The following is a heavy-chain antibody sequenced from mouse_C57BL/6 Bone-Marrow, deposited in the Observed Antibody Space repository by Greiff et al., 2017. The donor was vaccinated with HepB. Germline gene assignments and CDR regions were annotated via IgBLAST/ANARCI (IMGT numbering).Heavy chain of an antibody. V-gene: IGHV1-82*01. CDR3: AYPYYFDY. Sequence: QVQLQQSGPELVKPGASVKISCKASGYAFSSSWMNWVKQRPGKGLEWIGRIYPGDGDTNYNGKFKGKATLTADKSSSTAYMQLSGLTSEDSAVYVCAYPYYFDYWGQGTTLTVSS. CDR2: IYPGDGDT. J-gene: IGHJ2*01. CDR1: GYAFSSSW.